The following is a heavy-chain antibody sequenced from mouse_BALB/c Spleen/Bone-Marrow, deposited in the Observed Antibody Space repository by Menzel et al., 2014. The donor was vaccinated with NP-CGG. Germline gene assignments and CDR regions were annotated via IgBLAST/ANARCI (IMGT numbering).Heavy chain of an antibody. V-gene: IGHV5-12*02. D-gene: IGHD4-1*01. CDR2: ITKGGGST. Sequence: SGGGLVQPGGSLKLSCATSGFTFSDYYMYWVRQTPEKRLEWVAYITKGGGSTYYPDIVKGRFTISRDNAKNTLYLQMSRLKSEDTAVYYCARQLAYAMDYWGQGTSATVSS. CDR3: ARQLAYAMDY. CDR1: GFTFSDYY. J-gene: IGHJ4*01.